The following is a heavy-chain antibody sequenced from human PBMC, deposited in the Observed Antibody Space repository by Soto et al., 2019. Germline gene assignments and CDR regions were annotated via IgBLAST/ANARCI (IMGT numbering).Heavy chain of an antibody. CDR2: INPNSGGT. D-gene: IGHD2-21*02. CDR3: ARPNCGGDCYSDEYFQH. Sequence: ASVKVSCKASGYTFTGYYMHWVRQAPGQGLEWMGWINPNSGGTNYAQKFQGRVTMTRDTSISTAYMELSRLRSDDTAVYYCARPNCGGDCYSDEYFQHWGQGTLVTV. V-gene: IGHV1-2*02. J-gene: IGHJ1*01. CDR1: GYTFTGYY.